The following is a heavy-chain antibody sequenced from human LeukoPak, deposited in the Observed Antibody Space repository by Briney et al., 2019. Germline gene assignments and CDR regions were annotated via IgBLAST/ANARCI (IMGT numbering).Heavy chain of an antibody. CDR1: GFTFSSYG. J-gene: IGHJ4*02. CDR3: ARSGLSRFGF. Sequence: GGTLRLSCAASGFTFSSYGMSWVRQAPGKGLEWVSAISGSGGSTYYADSVKGRFTISRDNSKNTLYLQMNSLRAEDTAVYYCARSGLSRFGFWGQGTLVTVSS. V-gene: IGHV3-23*01. CDR2: ISGSGGST. D-gene: IGHD2/OR15-2a*01.